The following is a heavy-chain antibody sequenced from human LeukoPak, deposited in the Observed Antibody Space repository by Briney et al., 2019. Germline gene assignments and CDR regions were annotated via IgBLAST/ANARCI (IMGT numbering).Heavy chain of an antibody. CDR1: GFTFSSYS. CDR2: ISSSSSYI. D-gene: IGHD1-26*01. Sequence: KTGGSLRLSCAASGFTFSSYSMNWVRQAPGKGLEWVSSISSSSSYIYYADSVKGRFTISRDNAKNSLYLQMNSLRAEDTAVYYCAKTAGPGVVGPTYYFDYWGQGTLVTVSS. V-gene: IGHV3-21*04. J-gene: IGHJ4*02. CDR3: AKTAGPGVVGPTYYFDY.